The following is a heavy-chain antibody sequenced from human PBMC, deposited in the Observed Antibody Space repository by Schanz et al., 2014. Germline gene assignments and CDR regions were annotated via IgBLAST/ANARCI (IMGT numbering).Heavy chain of an antibody. Sequence: QVQLVQSGAEVKKPGASVKVSCKASRYTFNTYGLSWVRQAPGQGLEWLGWIRPDNGHTTYSQKVRDRVIFTTDTSANTAYMELRSLRSDDTAHYYCVRVPSRDVSFDLWGRGTLVTVSS. CDR3: VRVPSRDVSFDL. CDR1: RYTFNTYG. V-gene: IGHV1-18*01. CDR2: IRPDNGHT. D-gene: IGHD3-16*01. J-gene: IGHJ2*01.